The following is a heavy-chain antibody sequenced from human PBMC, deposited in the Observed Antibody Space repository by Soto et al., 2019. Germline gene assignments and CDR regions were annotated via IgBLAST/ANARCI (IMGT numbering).Heavy chain of an antibody. J-gene: IGHJ4*02. D-gene: IGHD2-15*01. V-gene: IGHV4-59*01. CDR3: AGFCSGGRCPDH. CDR2: IYYTGSS. Sequence: SETLSLTCTVSGTSISSYYWTWIRQPPGKGLEWIGYIYYTGSSEYNPSLKSRLTLSVDTSKNQFSLKLTSVTAADTAVYFCAGFCSGGRCPDHWGQGTLVTVSS. CDR1: GTSISSYY.